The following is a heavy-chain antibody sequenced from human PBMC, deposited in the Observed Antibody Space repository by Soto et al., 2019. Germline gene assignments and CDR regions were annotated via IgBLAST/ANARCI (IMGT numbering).Heavy chain of an antibody. V-gene: IGHV3-23*01. CDR3: ANYPKGYNWFDP. CDR1: GFTFSSYA. Sequence: GGSLRLSCAASGFTFSSYAMSWVRQAPGKGLEWVSAISGSGGSTYYADSVKGRFTISRDNSKNTLYLQMNSLRAEDTAVYYCANYPKGYNWFDPWGQGTLVTVSS. CDR2: ISGSGGST. J-gene: IGHJ5*02.